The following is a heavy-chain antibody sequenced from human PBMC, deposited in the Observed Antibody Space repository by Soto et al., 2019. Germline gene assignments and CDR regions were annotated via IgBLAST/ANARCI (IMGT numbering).Heavy chain of an antibody. Sequence: TSEILSLTCTVSGGSISSYYWSWIRQPPGKGLEWIGYIYYSGSTNYNPSLKSRVTISVDTSKNQFSLKLSSVTAADTAVYYCARHVGYVDYWGQGTLVTVSS. J-gene: IGHJ4*02. D-gene: IGHD2-15*01. V-gene: IGHV4-59*08. CDR3: ARHVGYVDY. CDR1: GGSISSYY. CDR2: IYYSGST.